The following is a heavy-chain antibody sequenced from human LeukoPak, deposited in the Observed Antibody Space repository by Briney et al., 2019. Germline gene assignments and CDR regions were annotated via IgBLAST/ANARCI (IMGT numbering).Heavy chain of an antibody. Sequence: ASVKVSCKTSGYPFTTWEINWVRQAAGQGLEWMGWVHPNGGNTAYAQKFQGRVTMTRDTSISTAYMELGGLTSDDTAVYFCARGPRNDPWGRGTLVTVSS. V-gene: IGHV1-8*01. CDR3: ARGPRNDP. CDR1: GYPFTTWE. CDR2: VHPNGGNT. J-gene: IGHJ5*02. D-gene: IGHD1-14*01.